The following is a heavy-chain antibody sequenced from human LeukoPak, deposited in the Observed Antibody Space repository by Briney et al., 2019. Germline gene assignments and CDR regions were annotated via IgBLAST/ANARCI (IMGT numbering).Heavy chain of an antibody. CDR1: GFTFDDYA. CDR2: ISGDGGSI. V-gene: IGHV3-43*02. D-gene: IGHD6-19*01. Sequence: HPGGSLRLXCAVSGFTFDDYAMQWVRQAPGKGLEWVSLISGDGGSIYYAGSVKGRVTISRDNSKNSLYLQMNRLRTEDTAFYYCAKGADPLTWRMMTVAGTRFDFWGQGTLVTVSS. J-gene: IGHJ4*02. CDR3: AKGADPLTWRMMTVAGTRFDF.